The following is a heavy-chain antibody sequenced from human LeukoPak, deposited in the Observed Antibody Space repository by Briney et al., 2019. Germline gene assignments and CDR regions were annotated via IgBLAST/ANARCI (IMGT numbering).Heavy chain of an antibody. Sequence: AGRSLRLSCAASGFTFSSYGMHWVRQAPGRGLEWVAVISYDGSNKYYADSVKGRFTVSRDNSKNTLYLQMNSLRAEDTAVYYCAKDMGMEQWQANYFDYWGRGTLVTVSS. CDR2: ISYDGSNK. J-gene: IGHJ4*02. D-gene: IGHD6-19*01. CDR1: GFTFSSYG. CDR3: AKDMGMEQWQANYFDY. V-gene: IGHV3-30*18.